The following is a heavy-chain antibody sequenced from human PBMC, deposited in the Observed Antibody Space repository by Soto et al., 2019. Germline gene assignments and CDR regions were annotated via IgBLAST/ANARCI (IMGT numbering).Heavy chain of an antibody. J-gene: IGHJ5*02. V-gene: IGHV4-4*07. D-gene: IGHD5-12*01. CDR3: ARARRLENWFDP. CDR1: GGALFGDY. Sequence: PSETLSLPCTVSGGALFGDYCTWIRQPPGGGLEWIGRINSDGNTNYSPALKSRVTMSVGPSRKHSSLNLTSVTAADTASYFCARARRLENWFDPWGPGIQVAVSS. CDR2: INSDGNT.